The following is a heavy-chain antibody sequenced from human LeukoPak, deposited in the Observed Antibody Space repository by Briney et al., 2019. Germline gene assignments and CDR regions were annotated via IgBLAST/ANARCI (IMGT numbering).Heavy chain of an antibody. CDR2: ISSSGSTI. J-gene: IGHJ4*02. Sequence: GGSLRLSCAASGFTFSDYYMSWIRQAPGKGLEWVSYISSSGSTIYYADSVKGRFTISRDNAKNSLYLQMNSLRAEDTAVYHCASHSSGWYPHFDYWGQGTLVTVSS. V-gene: IGHV3-11*04. CDR3: ASHSSGWYPHFDY. D-gene: IGHD6-19*01. CDR1: GFTFSDYY.